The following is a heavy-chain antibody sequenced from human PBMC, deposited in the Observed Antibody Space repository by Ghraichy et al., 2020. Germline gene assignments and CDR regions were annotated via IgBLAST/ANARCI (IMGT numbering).Heavy chain of an antibody. D-gene: IGHD6-19*01. CDR1: GFTFSSYW. Sequence: GESLNISCAASGFTFSSYWMSWVRQAPGKGLEWVANIKQDGSEKYYVDSVKGRFTISRDNAKNSLYLQMNSLRAEDTAVYYCARPNSSGWLYYYYGMDVWGQGTTVTVSS. V-gene: IGHV3-7*03. CDR2: IKQDGSEK. J-gene: IGHJ6*02. CDR3: ARPNSSGWLYYYYGMDV.